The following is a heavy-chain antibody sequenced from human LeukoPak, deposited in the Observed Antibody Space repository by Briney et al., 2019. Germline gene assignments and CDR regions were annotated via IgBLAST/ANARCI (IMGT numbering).Heavy chain of an antibody. J-gene: IGHJ5*02. CDR2: INHSGST. CDR3: ASYYDSKSGPYSWFDP. V-gene: IGHV4-34*01. Sequence: PSETLSLTCAVYGGSFSGYYWSWIRQPPGKGLEWIGEINHSGSTNYNPSLKSRVTISVDTSKNQFSLKLSSVTAADTAMYYCASYYDSKSGPYSWFDPWGQGTLLTVSS. CDR1: GGSFSGYY. D-gene: IGHD3-3*01.